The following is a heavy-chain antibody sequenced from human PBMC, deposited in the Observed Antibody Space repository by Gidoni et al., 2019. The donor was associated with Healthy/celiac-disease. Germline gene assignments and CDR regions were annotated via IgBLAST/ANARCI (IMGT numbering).Heavy chain of an antibody. D-gene: IGHD3-10*01. CDR3: ERRMTLRGVIIMYYYYYMDV. Sequence: QVTLKESGPVLVKPTETLTLTCTVSGFSLSTARMGVSWIRQPPGKALEWLAHIFSNDEKSYSTSLKSRLTIAKDTSKSQVVLTMTNMDTVDTAKYYCERRMTLRGVIIMYYYYYMDVWGKGTTVTVSS. CDR2: IFSNDEK. V-gene: IGHV2-26*01. J-gene: IGHJ6*03. CDR1: GFSLSTARMG.